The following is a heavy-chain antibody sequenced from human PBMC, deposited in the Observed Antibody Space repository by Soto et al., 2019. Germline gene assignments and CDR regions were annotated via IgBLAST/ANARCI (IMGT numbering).Heavy chain of an antibody. CDR2: INPSGSST. J-gene: IGHJ3*02. V-gene: IGHV1-46*03. Sequence: GASVKVSCKASGYTFTSHYMHWVRQAPGQGLEWMGIINPSGSSTSYAQKFQGRVTMTRDTSTSTVHMELSSLRSEDTAAYFCTRVTIAGARNGFDIWGQGTMVTVSS. CDR3: TRVTIAGARNGFDI. CDR1: GYTFTSHY. D-gene: IGHD2-21*01.